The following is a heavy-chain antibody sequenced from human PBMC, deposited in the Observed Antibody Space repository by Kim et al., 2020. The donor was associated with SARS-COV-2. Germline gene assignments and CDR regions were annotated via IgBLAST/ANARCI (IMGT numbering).Heavy chain of an antibody. J-gene: IGHJ4*02. CDR2: IYPGDSDT. Sequence: GESLKISCKGSGYSFTSYWIGWVRQMPGKGLEWMGIIYPGDSDTRYSPSFQGQVTISADKSISTAYLQWSSLKASDTAMYYCARPRGYCSSTSCYGGGEFDYWGQGTLVSVSS. D-gene: IGHD2-2*01. CDR1: GYSFTSYW. CDR3: ARPRGYCSSTSCYGGGEFDY. V-gene: IGHV5-51*01.